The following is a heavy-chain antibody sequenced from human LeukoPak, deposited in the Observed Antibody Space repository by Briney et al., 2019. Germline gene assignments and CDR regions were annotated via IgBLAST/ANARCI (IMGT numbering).Heavy chain of an antibody. V-gene: IGHV3-23*01. CDR1: GFTFSSYA. CDR3: AKGGGYYYDSSGYPYYYYMDV. D-gene: IGHD3-22*01. CDR2: ISGSGGST. J-gene: IGHJ6*03. Sequence: PGGSLRLSCAASGFTFSSYAMSWVRQAPGKGLEWVSAISGSGGSTYYADSMKGRFTISRDNSKNTLYLQMNSLRAEDTAVYYCAKGGGYYYDSSGYPYYYYMDVWGKGTTVTVSS.